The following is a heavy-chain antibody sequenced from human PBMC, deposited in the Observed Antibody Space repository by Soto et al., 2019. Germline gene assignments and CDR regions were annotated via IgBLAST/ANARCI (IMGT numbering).Heavy chain of an antibody. CDR1: GFIFDSYE. Sequence: GSLRLSCAASGFIFDSYEMNWVRQAPGQCLEWVAYISVSGSTAHYGDSMKGRFSISRDNTKNILYLQMNTLTAEDTATYYCALMVSSGWYPNPVLLYWGQGTPVTVSS. D-gene: IGHD6-19*01. V-gene: IGHV3-48*03. CDR2: ISVSGSTA. CDR3: ALMVSSGWYPNPVLLY. J-gene: IGHJ4*02.